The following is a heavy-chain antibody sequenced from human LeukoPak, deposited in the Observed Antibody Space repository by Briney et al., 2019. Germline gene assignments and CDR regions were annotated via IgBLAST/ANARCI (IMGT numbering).Heavy chain of an antibody. CDR1: GFTFSTYW. CDR3: ARVIYSGWEGELSD. Sequence: PGGSLRLSCAASGFTFSTYWMNWVRQAPGKGLVWVSRIKSDGSTTRYADSVRGRFTISRDNAKNTLYLQMNSLRVEDTAVYYCARVIYSGWEGELSDWGQGTLVTVSS. CDR2: IKSDGSTT. J-gene: IGHJ4*02. V-gene: IGHV3-74*01. D-gene: IGHD6-19*01.